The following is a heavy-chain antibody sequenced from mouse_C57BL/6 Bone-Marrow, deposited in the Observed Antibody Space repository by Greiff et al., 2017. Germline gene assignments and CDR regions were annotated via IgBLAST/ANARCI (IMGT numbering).Heavy chain of an antibody. CDR1: GYSFTGYY. Sequence: EVQLQQSGPELVKPGASVKISCKASGYSFTGYYMNWVKQSPEKSLEWIGEINPSTGGTTYNQKFKAKATLTVDKSSSTAYMQLKSLTSEDSAVYYGARASRSPYAMDYWGQGTSVTVSS. J-gene: IGHJ4*01. CDR2: INPSTGGT. CDR3: ARASRSPYAMDY. V-gene: IGHV1-42*01.